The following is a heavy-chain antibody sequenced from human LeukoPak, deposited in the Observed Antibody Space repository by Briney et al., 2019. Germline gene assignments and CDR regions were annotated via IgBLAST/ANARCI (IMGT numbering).Heavy chain of an antibody. CDR3: AGPLWATIDY. J-gene: IGHJ4*02. Sequence: PSETLSLTCAVYGGSFSGYYWSWIRQPPGKGLEWIGEINHSGSTNYNPSLKSRVTISVDTSKNQFSLKLSSVTAADTAVYYCAGPLWATIDYWGQGTLVTVSS. CDR2: INHSGST. V-gene: IGHV4-34*01. D-gene: IGHD5-12*01. CDR1: GGSFSGYY.